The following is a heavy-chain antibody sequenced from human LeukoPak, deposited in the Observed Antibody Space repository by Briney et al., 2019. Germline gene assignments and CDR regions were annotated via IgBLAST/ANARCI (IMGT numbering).Heavy chain of an antibody. Sequence: GGSLRLSCAASGFTVSSNYMSWVRQAPGKGLEWVSVIYSGGSTYYADSVKGRFTISRDNSKNTLYLQMNSLRAEDTAVYYCTRMTTVTSYYFDYWGQGTLVTVSS. V-gene: IGHV3-53*01. J-gene: IGHJ4*02. CDR2: IYSGGST. CDR3: TRMTTVTSYYFDY. D-gene: IGHD4-17*01. CDR1: GFTVSSNY.